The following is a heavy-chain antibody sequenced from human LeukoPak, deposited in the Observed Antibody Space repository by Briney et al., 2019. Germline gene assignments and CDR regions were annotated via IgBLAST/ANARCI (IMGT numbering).Heavy chain of an antibody. D-gene: IGHD3-10*01. CDR1: GFTFSNAW. CDR2: ISWNSGSI. V-gene: IGHV3-9*01. CDR3: VGGWFGELFGNWFDP. Sequence: GGSLRLSCAASGFTFSNAWMSWVRQAPGKGLEWVSGISWNSGSIGYADSVKGRFTISRDNAKNSLYLQMNSLRAEDTALYYCVGGWFGELFGNWFDPWGQGTLVTVSS. J-gene: IGHJ5*02.